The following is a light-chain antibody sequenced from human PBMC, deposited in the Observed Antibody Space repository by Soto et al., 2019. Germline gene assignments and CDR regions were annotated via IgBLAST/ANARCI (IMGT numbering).Light chain of an antibody. CDR1: SSDVGGYKY. CDR3: SSYAGGDLYV. CDR2: EVS. V-gene: IGLV2-8*01. Sequence: QSVLTQPPSASGSPGQSVTISCTGTSSDVGGYKYVSWYQQHPGKAPKVMIYEVSKRPSGVPDRFSGSKSGNTASLTVSGLQAEDEADYYCSSYAGGDLYVFGSGTKLTVL. J-gene: IGLJ1*01.